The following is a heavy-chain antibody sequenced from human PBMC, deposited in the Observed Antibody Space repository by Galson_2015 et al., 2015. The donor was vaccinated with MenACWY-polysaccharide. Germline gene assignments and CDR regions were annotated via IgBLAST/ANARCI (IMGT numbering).Heavy chain of an antibody. J-gene: IGHJ4*02. CDR1: GFTFSRYW. CDR2: INGDGSGT. V-gene: IGHV3-74*01. CDR3: WVCCSSTSCYSGIPS. D-gene: IGHD2-2*01. Sequence: SLRLSCAASGFTFSRYWMHWVRQAPGKGLVWVSVINGDGSGTTYADSVKGRFTISRDNAKNTLYLQMNSLRAEDTAVYYCWVCCSSTSCYSGIPSGGQGTLVTVSS.